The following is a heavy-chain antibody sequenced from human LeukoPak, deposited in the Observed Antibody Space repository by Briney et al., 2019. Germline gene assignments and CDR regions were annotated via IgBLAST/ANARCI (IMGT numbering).Heavy chain of an antibody. CDR2: IICDGSST. CDR1: GFTFSNYL. J-gene: IGHJ4*02. Sequence: GGPLRLSCAASGFTFSNYLMHWVRQTPGKGLVWVSRIICDGSSTSYADSVKGRFTISRDNAKNTLYLQMNSLRAEDTAVYYCARDGSLPDYWGQGTLVTVSS. V-gene: IGHV3-74*01. CDR3: ARDGSLPDY.